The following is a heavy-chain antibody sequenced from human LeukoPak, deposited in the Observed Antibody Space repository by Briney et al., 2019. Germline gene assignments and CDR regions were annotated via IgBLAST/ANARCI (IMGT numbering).Heavy chain of an antibody. CDR1: GFAFSSYA. D-gene: IGHD3-16*01. J-gene: IGHJ5*02. Sequence: GGSLRLSCAASGFAFSSYAMHWVRQAPGKGLEWVAVISYDGSNKYYADSVKGRFTISRDNSKNTLYLQMNSLRAEDTAVYYCARVGAPGEYNCFDPWGQGTLVTVSS. CDR3: ARVGAPGEYNCFDP. CDR2: ISYDGSNK. V-gene: IGHV3-30-3*01.